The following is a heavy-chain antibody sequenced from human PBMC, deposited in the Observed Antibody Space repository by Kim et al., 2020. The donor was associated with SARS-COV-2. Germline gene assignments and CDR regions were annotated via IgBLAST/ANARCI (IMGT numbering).Heavy chain of an antibody. CDR3: AKESGDGDYVLLVFDY. Sequence: SVKGRFTISRDNSKNTLYLQMNSLRAEDTAVYYCAKESGDGDYVLLVFDYWGQGTLVTVSS. J-gene: IGHJ4*02. V-gene: IGHV3-23*02. D-gene: IGHD4-17*01.